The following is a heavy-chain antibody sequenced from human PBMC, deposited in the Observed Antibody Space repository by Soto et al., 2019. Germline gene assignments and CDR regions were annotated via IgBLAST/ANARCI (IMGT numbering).Heavy chain of an antibody. D-gene: IGHD3-3*01. CDR1: GFTFSSYA. Sequence: GGSLRLSCAASGFTFSSYAMHWVRQAPGKGLEYVSAISSNGGSTYYANSVKGRFTISRDNSKNTLYLQMGSLRAEDMAVYYCARDLNYDFWSGYYLDYWGQGTLVTVSS. J-gene: IGHJ4*02. V-gene: IGHV3-64*01. CDR3: ARDLNYDFWSGYYLDY. CDR2: ISSNGGST.